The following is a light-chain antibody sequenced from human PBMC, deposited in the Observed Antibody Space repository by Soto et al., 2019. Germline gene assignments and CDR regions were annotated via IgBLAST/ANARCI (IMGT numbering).Light chain of an antibody. CDR2: DAS. J-gene: IGKJ4*01. V-gene: IGKV3-11*01. Sequence: EIVLTQSPATLSLSPGERATLSCRASQSVSSYLAWYQQKPGQAPRLLIFDASNRATGIPARFSGSRCGTDFTLTISSLAPEDVADDYFQQRGKWPPALTFRGGTKVEIK. CDR3: QQRGKWPPALT. CDR1: QSVSSY.